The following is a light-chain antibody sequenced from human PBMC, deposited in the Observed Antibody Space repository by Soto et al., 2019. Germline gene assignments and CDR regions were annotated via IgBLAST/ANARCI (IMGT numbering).Light chain of an antibody. CDR1: SSDVGGYNY. CDR2: EVN. J-gene: IGLJ6*01. Sequence: QSALTQPPSASGSPGQSVTISCTGTSSDVGGYNYVSWYQQHPSKAPKLMIYEVNKRPSGVPDRFSASKSGNTASLTVSGLQAEDEADYYCSSYAGSNNVFGTGTKLTVL. CDR3: SSYAGSNNV. V-gene: IGLV2-8*01.